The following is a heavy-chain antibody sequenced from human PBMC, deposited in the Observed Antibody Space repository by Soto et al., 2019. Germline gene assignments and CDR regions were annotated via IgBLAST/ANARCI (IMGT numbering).Heavy chain of an antibody. CDR1: GFTFSTYS. V-gene: IGHV3-48*02. CDR3: ARGGSSSDNGMDV. CDR2: MSSRSLTI. D-gene: IGHD6-6*01. J-gene: IGHJ6*02. Sequence: EVQLVESGGGLVQPGGSLRVSCAASGFTFSTYSMNWVRQAPGKGLEWVSYMSSRSLTIYYTDSVKGRFTISRDNAKNLLYLQMNSLRDEDTAVYYCARGGSSSDNGMDVWGQGTTVTVSS.